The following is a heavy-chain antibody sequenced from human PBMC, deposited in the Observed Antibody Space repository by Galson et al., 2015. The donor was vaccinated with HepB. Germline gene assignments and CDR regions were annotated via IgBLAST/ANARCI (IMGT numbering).Heavy chain of an antibody. V-gene: IGHV3-11*01. CDR1: GFRFSDYH. Sequence: SLRLSCAASGFRFSDYHMTWIRQAPGKGPEWISYISGGGTTIFYADSVKGRFTISRDNAKSSLYSQMNSLRAEDTAIYYCARAAGWLAPWGQGTLVTVSS. CDR3: ARAAGWLAP. D-gene: IGHD3-10*01. J-gene: IGHJ5*02. CDR2: ISGGGTTI.